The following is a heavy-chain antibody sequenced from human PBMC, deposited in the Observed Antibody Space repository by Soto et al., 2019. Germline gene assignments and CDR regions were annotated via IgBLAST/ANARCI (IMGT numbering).Heavy chain of an antibody. CDR2: TYYRSKWYN. Sequence: PSQTLSLTCAISGDSVSSNSAAWNWIRQSPSRGLEWLGRTYYRSKWYNDYAVSVKSRITINPDTSKNQFSLKLSSVTAADTAVYYCARDKGWLGKVFYYYYGMDVWGQGTTVTVSS. J-gene: IGHJ6*02. CDR1: GDSVSSNSAA. V-gene: IGHV6-1*01. CDR3: ARDKGWLGKVFYYYYGMDV. D-gene: IGHD6-19*01.